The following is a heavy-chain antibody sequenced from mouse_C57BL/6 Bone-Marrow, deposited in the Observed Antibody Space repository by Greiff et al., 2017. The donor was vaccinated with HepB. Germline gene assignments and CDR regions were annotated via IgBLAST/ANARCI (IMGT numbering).Heavy chain of an antibody. CDR2: INPYNGGT. Sequence: VQLKESGPVLVKPGASVKMSCKASGYTFTDYYMNWVKQSHGKSLEWIGVINPYNGGTSYNQKFKGKATLTVDKSSSTAYMELNSLTSEDSAVYYCARGLLRLGFFFDYWGQGTTLTVSS. CDR1: GYTFTDYY. CDR3: ARGLLRLGFFFDY. J-gene: IGHJ2*01. V-gene: IGHV1-19*01. D-gene: IGHD1-1*01.